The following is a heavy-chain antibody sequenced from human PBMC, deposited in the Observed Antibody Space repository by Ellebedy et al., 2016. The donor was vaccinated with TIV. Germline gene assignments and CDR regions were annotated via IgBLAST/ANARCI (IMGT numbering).Heavy chain of an antibody. CDR1: GGSISPYY. J-gene: IGHJ3*02. V-gene: IGHV4-59*01. CDR3: ARVVWQQPVSYAFDI. Sequence: MPSETLSLTCAVSGGSISPYYWSWIRQPPGKGLEWIGYIYYSGGTNYNPSLKSRVTISVETSKNHFALRLTSVTAADTAVYYCARVVWQQPVSYAFDIWGQGTMVTVSS. D-gene: IGHD6-13*01. CDR2: IYYSGGT.